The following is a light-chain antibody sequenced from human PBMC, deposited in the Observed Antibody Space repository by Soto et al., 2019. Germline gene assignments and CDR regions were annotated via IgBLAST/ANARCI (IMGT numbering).Light chain of an antibody. V-gene: IGKV1-5*01. CDR3: QQYNSYGT. CDR1: QSIFSW. Sequence: DIQMPQSPSTLSASVADRVPITCRASQSIFSWLALYQQKPGKAPKLLIADASTLESGVPSRFSGSGSGTEFTLTISSLQPDDFATYYCQQYNSYGTFGQGTRLEIK. CDR2: DAS. J-gene: IGKJ5*01.